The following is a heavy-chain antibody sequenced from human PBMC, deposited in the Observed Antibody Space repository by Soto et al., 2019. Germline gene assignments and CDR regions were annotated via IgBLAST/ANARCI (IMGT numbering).Heavy chain of an antibody. CDR3: ASYPYDYVWGSYRSQTYSFDF. CDR2: IIPIFGTA. CDR1: VGTFSNYA. D-gene: IGHD3-16*02. Sequence: GXAVKDSCKASVGTFSNYAISWVRQAPGQGLEWMGGIIPIFGTANYAQKFQGRVTITADESTSTAYMELSSLRSEDTAVYYCASYPYDYVWGSYRSQTYSFDFWGQGTMVTVSS. J-gene: IGHJ4*02. V-gene: IGHV1-69*13.